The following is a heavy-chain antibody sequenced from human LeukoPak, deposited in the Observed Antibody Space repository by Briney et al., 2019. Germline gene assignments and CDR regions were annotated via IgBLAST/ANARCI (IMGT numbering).Heavy chain of an antibody. V-gene: IGHV4-4*07. CDR3: ARDREAYAMDV. D-gene: IGHD1-26*01. Sequence: SETLSLTCTVSGGSISSYYWSWNRQPAGKGLEWIGRIYTSGTTNYNPSLKSRVTMSVDTSNNQFSLKLSSVTAADTAVYFCARDREAYAMDVWGQGTTVTVSS. CDR2: IYTSGTT. J-gene: IGHJ6*02. CDR1: GGSISSYY.